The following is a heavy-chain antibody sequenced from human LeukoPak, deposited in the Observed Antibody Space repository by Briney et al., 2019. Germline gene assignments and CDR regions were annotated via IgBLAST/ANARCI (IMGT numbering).Heavy chain of an antibody. CDR3: AKALDYYDSSGYF. J-gene: IGHJ4*02. D-gene: IGHD3-22*01. Sequence: GGSLRLSCAASGFTFSSYAMSWVRQAPGKGLEWVSAISGGGGSTYYADSVKGRFTISRDNSKNTLYLQMNSLRAEDTAVYYCAKALDYYDSSGYFWGQGTLVTVSS. V-gene: IGHV3-23*01. CDR2: ISGGGGST. CDR1: GFTFSSYA.